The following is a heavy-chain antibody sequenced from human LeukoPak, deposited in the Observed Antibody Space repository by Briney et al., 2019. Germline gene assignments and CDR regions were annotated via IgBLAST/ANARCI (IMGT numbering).Heavy chain of an antibody. D-gene: IGHD3-22*01. CDR1: GGSISSYY. V-gene: IGHV4-59*01. Sequence: SETLSLTCTVSGGSISSYYWSWIRQPPGKGLEWIGYIYYSGSTNYNPSLKSRFTISVDTSKNQFSLKLSSVTAADTAVYYCARVRRQSYYYDSSGYSFDYWGQGTLVTVSS. CDR3: ARVRRQSYYYDSSGYSFDY. J-gene: IGHJ4*02. CDR2: IYYSGST.